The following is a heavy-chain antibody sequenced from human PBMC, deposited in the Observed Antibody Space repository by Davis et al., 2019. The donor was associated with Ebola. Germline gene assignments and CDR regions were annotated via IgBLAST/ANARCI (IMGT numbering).Heavy chain of an antibody. CDR2: IIPILGIA. V-gene: IGHV1-69*02. J-gene: IGHJ6*02. Sequence: AASVKVSCKASGGTFSSYTISWVRQAPGQGLEWMGRIIPILGIANYAQKFQGRVTITADKSTSTAYMELSSLRSEDTAVYYCARVLSGTKRFEYYYYGMDVWGQGTTVTVSS. CDR1: GGTFSSYT. D-gene: IGHD1-14*01. CDR3: ARVLSGTKRFEYYYYGMDV.